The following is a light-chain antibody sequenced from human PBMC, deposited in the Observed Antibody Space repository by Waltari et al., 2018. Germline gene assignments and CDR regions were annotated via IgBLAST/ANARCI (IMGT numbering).Light chain of an antibody. V-gene: IGKV3-20*01. J-gene: IGKJ1*01. CDR2: GAS. CDR1: QSVTRS. Sequence: EIVLTQSPGTLSLSPGESATLSCRTSQSVTRSLAWYQQKPGQAPRLPIYGASNTATGIPDRFSGSGSGTDFSLTISSLEPEDFAVYYCQHYLRLPVTFGQGTKVEVK. CDR3: QHYLRLPVT.